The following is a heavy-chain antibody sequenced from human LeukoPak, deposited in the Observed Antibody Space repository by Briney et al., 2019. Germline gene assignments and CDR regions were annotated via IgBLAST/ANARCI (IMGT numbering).Heavy chain of an antibody. Sequence: SETLSLTCAVYGGSFSGYYWSWIRQPPGKGLEWIGYIYYSGSTNYNPSPKSRVTISVDTSKNQFSLKLSSVTAADTAVYYCARNEHNWYSDAFDIWGQGTMVTVSS. V-gene: IGHV4-59*01. CDR3: ARNEHNWYSDAFDI. CDR1: GGSFSGYY. J-gene: IGHJ3*02. D-gene: IGHD1-20*01. CDR2: IYYSGST.